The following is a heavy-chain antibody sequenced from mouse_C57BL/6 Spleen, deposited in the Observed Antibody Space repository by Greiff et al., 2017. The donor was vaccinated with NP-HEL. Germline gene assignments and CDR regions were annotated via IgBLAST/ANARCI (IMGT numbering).Heavy chain of an antibody. J-gene: IGHJ2*01. CDR2: ISYDGSN. Sequence: EVKLMESGPGLVKPSQSLSLTCSVTGYSITSGYYWNWIRQFPGNKLEWMGYISYDGSNNYNPSLKNRISITRDTSKNQFFLKLNSVTTEDTATYYCARVYSNPYFDYWGQGTTLTVSS. CDR1: GYSITSGYY. V-gene: IGHV3-6*01. D-gene: IGHD2-5*01. CDR3: ARVYSNPYFDY.